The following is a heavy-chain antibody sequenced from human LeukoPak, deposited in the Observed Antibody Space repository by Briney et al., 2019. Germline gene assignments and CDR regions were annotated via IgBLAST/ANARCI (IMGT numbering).Heavy chain of an antibody. V-gene: IGHV1-24*01. CDR1: GHTLTELT. CDR3: ARSNTMVRGVYWFDP. J-gene: IGHJ5*02. D-gene: IGHD3-10*01. Sequence: ASVKVSCKVAGHTLTELTMHWVRQAPGKGLEWMRGFDPGDGEAIYSQKFQGRVTMTDDTSTGTTYMKLSNLRSEDTAIYYCARSNTMVRGVYWFDPWGQGTLVTVSS. CDR2: FDPGDGEA.